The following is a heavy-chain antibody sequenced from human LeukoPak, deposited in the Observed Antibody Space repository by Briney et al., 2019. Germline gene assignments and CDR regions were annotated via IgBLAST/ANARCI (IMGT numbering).Heavy chain of an antibody. J-gene: IGHJ3*02. V-gene: IGHV1-69*01. Sequence: SVKVSCEASGGTFSSYAISWVRQAPGQGLEWMGGIIPIFGTANYAQKFQGRVTITADESTSTAYMELSSLRSEDTAVYYCAREGHVDTVFDIWGQGTMVTVSS. CDR1: GGTFSSYA. CDR2: IIPIFGTA. CDR3: AREGHVDTVFDI. D-gene: IGHD5-18*01.